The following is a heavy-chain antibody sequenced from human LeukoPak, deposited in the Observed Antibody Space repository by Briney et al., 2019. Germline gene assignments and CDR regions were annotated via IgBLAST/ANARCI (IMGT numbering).Heavy chain of an antibody. CDR3: ARHLGGSSPR. V-gene: IGHV4-34*01. D-gene: IGHD6-13*01. Sequence: SETLSLTCAVYGGSFSGYYWSWIRQPPGKGLEWIGEINHSGTNYNPSPKSRVTISVDTSKNQFSLKLSSVTAADTAVCYCARHLGGSSPRWGQGTLVTVSS. J-gene: IGHJ4*02. CDR2: INHSGT. CDR1: GGSFSGYY.